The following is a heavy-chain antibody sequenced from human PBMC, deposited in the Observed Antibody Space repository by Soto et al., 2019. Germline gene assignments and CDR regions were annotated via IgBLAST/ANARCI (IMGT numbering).Heavy chain of an antibody. CDR3: AGLGGTTPRQSD. Sequence: SETLSLTCTVSGGSISSSSYYWGWIRQPPGKGLEWIGSIYYSGSTYYNPSLKNRVTISVDTSKNQFSLKLSSVTAADTAVYYCAGLGGTTPRQSDWGQGTLVTVSS. CDR2: IYYSGST. J-gene: IGHJ4*02. V-gene: IGHV4-39*01. D-gene: IGHD1-1*01. CDR1: GGSISSSSYY.